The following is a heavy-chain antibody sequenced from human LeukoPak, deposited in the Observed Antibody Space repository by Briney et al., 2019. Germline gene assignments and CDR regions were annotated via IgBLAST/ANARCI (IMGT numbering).Heavy chain of an antibody. CDR2: IKGDGIST. J-gene: IGHJ4*02. D-gene: IGHD3-3*01. V-gene: IGHV3-74*01. Sequence: GGSLRLPCAASGFDFSSNWMHWVRHAPGQGLVWVSRIKGDGISTNYADSVKGRFTISRDIAKNTLYLQMNSLRAEDTGVYYCAKDHYWSIDYWGRGTLVTASS. CDR3: AKDHYWSIDY. CDR1: GFDFSSNW.